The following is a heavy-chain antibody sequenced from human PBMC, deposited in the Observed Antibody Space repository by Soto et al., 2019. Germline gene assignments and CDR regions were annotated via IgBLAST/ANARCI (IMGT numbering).Heavy chain of an antibody. CDR3: ARELRVKGNKLSRGIDV. V-gene: IGHV3-33*01. J-gene: IGHJ6*02. CDR2: IWADGSND. D-gene: IGHD2-21*01. CDR1: RFVYSYYT. Sequence: SPRLSGAGSRFVYSYYTKHMARLPPAKGLEWVGSIWADGSNDFHADSVKDRFTISRDNSKKSLYLQMNSLRAEDTAVYYCARELRVKGNKLSRGIDVWGQGTLVTVSS.